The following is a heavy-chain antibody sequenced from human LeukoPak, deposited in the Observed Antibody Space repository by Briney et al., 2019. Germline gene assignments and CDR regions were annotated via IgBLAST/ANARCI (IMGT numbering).Heavy chain of an antibody. CDR1: GFTFSSYA. J-gene: IGHJ5*02. V-gene: IGHV3-23*01. CDR3: ASVLLWFGELSHGWFDP. CDR2: ISGSGGST. Sequence: GGSLRLSCAASGFTFSSYAMSWVRQAPGKGLEWVSAISGSGGSTYYADSVKGRFTISRDNSKNTLYLQMNSLRAEDTAVYYCASVLLWFGELSHGWFDPWGQETLVTVSS. D-gene: IGHD3-10*01.